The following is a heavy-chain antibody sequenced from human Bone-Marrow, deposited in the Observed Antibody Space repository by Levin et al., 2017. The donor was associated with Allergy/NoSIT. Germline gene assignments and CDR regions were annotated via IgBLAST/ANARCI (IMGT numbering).Heavy chain of an antibody. CDR1: GFTLSQYW. J-gene: IGHJ6*02. CDR2: IKPDGSEK. D-gene: IGHD6-6*01. V-gene: IGHV3-7*01. Sequence: GGSLRLSCAASGFTLSQYWMTWVRQAPEKGLEWVAKIKPDGSEKYYVDSVKGRFTISRDNTRKSLSLEMNNLRSADTAVYFCARDSFSTSSGLDYYYGLDVWGQGTTVTVSS. CDR3: ARDSFSTSSGLDYYYGLDV.